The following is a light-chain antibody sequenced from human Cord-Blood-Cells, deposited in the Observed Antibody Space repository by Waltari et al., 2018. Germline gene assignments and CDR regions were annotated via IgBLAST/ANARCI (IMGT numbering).Light chain of an antibody. Sequence: QAVVTQEPSLTVSPGGTVTLTCVSSTAPVPSGHYPYWFQQKPGQAPRTLIFDTSNQHSWTPARFSGSLLGGKAALTLSGAQPEDEAEYYCLLSYSGARPWVFGGGTKLTVL. CDR1: TAPVPSGHY. J-gene: IGLJ3*02. CDR2: DTS. CDR3: LLSYSGARPWV. V-gene: IGLV7-46*01.